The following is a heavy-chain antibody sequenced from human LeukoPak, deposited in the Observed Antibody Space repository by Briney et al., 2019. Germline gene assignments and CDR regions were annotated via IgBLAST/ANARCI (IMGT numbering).Heavy chain of an antibody. Sequence: GASVKVSCKSSGYTFTNYRISWLRQAPGQGLEWMGWISGYNGNTNYAQKLQGRVTMTTDTSTSTAYMELRSLRSDDTAVYYCAASGWSKPYYFDSWGQGTLVTVSS. V-gene: IGHV1-18*01. CDR1: GYTFTNYR. CDR3: AASGWSKPYYFDS. J-gene: IGHJ4*02. D-gene: IGHD6-19*01. CDR2: ISGYNGNT.